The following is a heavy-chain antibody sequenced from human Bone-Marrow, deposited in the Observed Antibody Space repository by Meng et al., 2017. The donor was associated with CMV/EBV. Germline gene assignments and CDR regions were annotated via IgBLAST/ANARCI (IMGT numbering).Heavy chain of an antibody. V-gene: IGHV1-2*02. CDR1: GYPFTGYH. CDR2: MDPGSLSR. J-gene: IGHJ4*02. CDR3: AREAVTPDY. Sequence: VSCKASGYPFTGYHINWVRQAPGQGLEWMGWMDPGSLSRGYAQKFQGRVTMTRDTSISTAYMELSRLRSDDTAVYYCAREAVTPDYWGQGTLVTVSS. D-gene: IGHD4-17*01.